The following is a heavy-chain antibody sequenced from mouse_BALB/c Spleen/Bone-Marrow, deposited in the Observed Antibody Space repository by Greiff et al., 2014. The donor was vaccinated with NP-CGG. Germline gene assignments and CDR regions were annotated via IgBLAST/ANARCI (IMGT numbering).Heavy chain of an antibody. V-gene: IGHV1S137*01. CDR3: ARDYDYGFAY. D-gene: IGHD2-4*01. CDR2: ISTYYGDA. J-gene: IGHJ3*01. Sequence: QVHLKQSGAELVRPGVSVKISCKGSGYTFTDYAMHWVKQSHAKSLEWIGVISTYYGDASYNQKFKGKATMTVDKSSSTAYMELARLTSEDSAIYYCARDYDYGFAYWGQGTLVTVSA. CDR1: GYTFTDYA.